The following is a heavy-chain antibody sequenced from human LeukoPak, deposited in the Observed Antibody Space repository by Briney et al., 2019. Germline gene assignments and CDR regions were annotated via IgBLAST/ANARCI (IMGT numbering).Heavy chain of an antibody. CDR3: ARELSIAVAGTSPFDY. J-gene: IGHJ4*02. V-gene: IGHV3-66*01. Sequence: GGSLRLSCAASGFTVSSNYMGWVRQAPGKGLEWVSVIYSGGDTYYADSVKGRFTISRDNSKNTLYLQMNSLRAEDTAVYYCARELSIAVAGTSPFDYWGQGTLVTVSS. D-gene: IGHD6-19*01. CDR1: GFTVSSNY. CDR2: IYSGGDT.